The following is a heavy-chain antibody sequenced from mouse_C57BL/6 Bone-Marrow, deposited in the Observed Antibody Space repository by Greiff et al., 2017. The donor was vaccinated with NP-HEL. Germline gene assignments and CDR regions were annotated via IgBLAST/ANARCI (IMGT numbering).Heavy chain of an antibody. Sequence: VKVVESGPGLVQPSQSLSITCTVSGFSLTSYGVHWVRQSPGKGLEWLGVIWRGGSTDYNAAFMSRLSITKDNSKSQVFFKMNSLQADDTAIYYCAKDGGYYDRFAYWGQGTLVTVSA. CDR2: IWRGGST. V-gene: IGHV2-5*01. CDR3: AKDGGYYDRFAY. J-gene: IGHJ3*01. CDR1: GFSLTSYG. D-gene: IGHD2-3*01.